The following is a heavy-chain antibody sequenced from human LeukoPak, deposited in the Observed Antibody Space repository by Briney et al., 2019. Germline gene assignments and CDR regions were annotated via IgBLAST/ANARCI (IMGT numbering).Heavy chain of an antibody. V-gene: IGHV1-2*02. CDR3: ARDRGWQQLVGGTPGYFDY. CDR2: INPNSGGT. J-gene: IGHJ4*02. Sequence: GASVKVSYKASGYTFTGYYMHWVRQAPGQGLEWMGWINPNSGGTNYAQKFQGRVTMTRDTSISTAYMELSRLRSDDTAVYYCARDRGWQQLVGGTPGYFDYWGQGTLVTVSS. CDR1: GYTFTGYY. D-gene: IGHD6-13*01.